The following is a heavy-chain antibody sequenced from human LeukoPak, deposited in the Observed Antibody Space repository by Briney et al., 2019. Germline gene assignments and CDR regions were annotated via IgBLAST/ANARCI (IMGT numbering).Heavy chain of an antibody. CDR2: MSFDGFSK. J-gene: IGHJ4*02. D-gene: IGHD2-15*01. V-gene: IGHV3-30*18. Sequence: PGGSLRLSCAASGFTFSSYGMHWVRQAPGKGLEWVAAMSFDGFSKYYADSVKGRFTISRDNSKNTLFLQMNSLRAEDTAVYYCAKGVDYCSGGSCPADYWGPGTLVTVSS. CDR1: GFTFSSYG. CDR3: AKGVDYCSGGSCPADY.